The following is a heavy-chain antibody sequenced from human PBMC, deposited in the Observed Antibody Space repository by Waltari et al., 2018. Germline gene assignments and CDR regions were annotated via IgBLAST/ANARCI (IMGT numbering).Heavy chain of an antibody. CDR1: VVSITTNRHY. CDR2: FPYNGAT. J-gene: IGHJ3*01. CDR3: ATYIGASLGTAAFDV. D-gene: IGHD5-12*01. V-gene: IGHV4-39*01. Sequence: QLQLQESGPGLVKPSETLSLTCSVSVVSITTNRHYWGWIRQPPGQGLEWIGTFPYNGATYSSPSLRSRVTIFRDTSKNQLSLKLGSVTAADTAVYYCATYIGASLGTAAFDVWGQGTMVTVSS.